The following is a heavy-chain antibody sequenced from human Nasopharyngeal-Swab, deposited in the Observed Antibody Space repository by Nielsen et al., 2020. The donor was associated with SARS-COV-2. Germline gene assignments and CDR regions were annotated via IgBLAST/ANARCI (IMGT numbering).Heavy chain of an antibody. D-gene: IGHD1-26*01. CDR3: ARQLVGATGYDY. CDR1: GGSISSGGYY. CDR2: IYYSGST. Sequence: LRLSCTVSGGSISSGGYYWSWIRQHPGKGLEWIGYIYYSGSTYYNPSLKSRVTISVDTSKSQFSLKLSSVAAADTAVYYCARQLVGATGYDYWGQGTLVTVSS. V-gene: IGHV4-31*03. J-gene: IGHJ4*02.